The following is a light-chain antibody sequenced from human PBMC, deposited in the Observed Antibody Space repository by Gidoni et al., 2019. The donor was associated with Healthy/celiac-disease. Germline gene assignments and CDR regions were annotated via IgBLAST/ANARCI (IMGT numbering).Light chain of an antibody. CDR3: QQRSNCPLT. J-gene: IGKJ4*01. CDR1: QSVSSY. V-gene: IGKV3-11*01. Sequence: EIVLTQSPATLSLSPGERATRPRRASQSVSSYLAWYQQTPGQAPLLRIYASSNRATGIPARFSGSGSGADFPLTISLLASEDFAVYYCQQRSNCPLTFGGGTKVEIK. CDR2: ASS.